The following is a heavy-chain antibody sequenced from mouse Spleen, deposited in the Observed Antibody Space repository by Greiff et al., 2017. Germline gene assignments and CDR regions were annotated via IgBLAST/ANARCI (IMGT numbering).Heavy chain of an antibody. D-gene: IGHD2-4*01. V-gene: IGHV5-4*02. CDR1: GFTFSDYY. Sequence: EVKLVESGGGLVKPGGSLKLSCAASGFTFSDYYMYWVRQTPEKRLEWVATISDGGSYTYYPDSVKGRFTISRDNAKNNLYLQMSSLKSEDTAMYYCAREGGLGGYFDVWGAGTTVTVSS. CDR3: AREGGLGGYFDV. CDR2: ISDGGSYT. J-gene: IGHJ1*01.